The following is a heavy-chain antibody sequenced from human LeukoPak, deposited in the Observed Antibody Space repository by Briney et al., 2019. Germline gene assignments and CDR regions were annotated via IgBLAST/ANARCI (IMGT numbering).Heavy chain of an antibody. CDR3: ATHTAPTGY. J-gene: IGHJ4*02. V-gene: IGHV3-48*01. Sequence: GGSLRLCCAASGFTFSSYSMNWVRQAPGKGLEWLSYISSSTSTIFYADSVKGRFTISRDNAENSLYLQMNSLRAEDTAVYYCATHTAPTGYWGQGTLVTVSS. D-gene: IGHD1-14*01. CDR1: GFTFSSYS. CDR2: ISSSTSTI.